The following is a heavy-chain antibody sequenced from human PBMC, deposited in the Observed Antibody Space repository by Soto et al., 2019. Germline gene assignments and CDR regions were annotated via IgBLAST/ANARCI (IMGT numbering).Heavy chain of an antibody. CDR1: GFTFSSYG. Sequence: GGSLRLSCAASGFTFSSYGMHWVRQAPGKGLEWVAVISYDGSNKYYADSVKGRFTISRDNSKNTLYLQMNSLRAEDTAVYYCAEVRFGSSGYCPDYWGQGTLVTVSS. CDR3: AEVRFGSSGYCPDY. J-gene: IGHJ4*02. CDR2: ISYDGSNK. D-gene: IGHD3-22*01. V-gene: IGHV3-30*18.